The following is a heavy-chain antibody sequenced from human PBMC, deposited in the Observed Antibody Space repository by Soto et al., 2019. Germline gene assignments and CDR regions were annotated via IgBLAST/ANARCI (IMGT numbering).Heavy chain of an antibody. CDR2: LHPRDSDT. CDR3: AKQYYNFWSSSYSGSPDFDF. Sequence: GESLKISCQGSGYYFSDYWIGWVRQMPGRGLEWMGILHPRDSDTKYSPSFQGHVTFSVDTSISTAFLYGSSLKAPDTAIYYCAKQYYNFWSSSYSGSPDFDFWGRGTLVTVSS. D-gene: IGHD3-3*01. J-gene: IGHJ2*01. V-gene: IGHV5-51*01. CDR1: GYYFSDYW.